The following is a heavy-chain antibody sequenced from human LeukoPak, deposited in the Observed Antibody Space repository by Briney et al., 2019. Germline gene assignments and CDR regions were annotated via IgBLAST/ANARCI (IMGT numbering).Heavy chain of an antibody. D-gene: IGHD5-18*01. CDR1: GGSISSSSYY. CDR3: ARIIEDTAMVCYYFDY. J-gene: IGHJ4*02. Sequence: PSETLSLTCTVSGGSISSSSYYWGWIRQPPGKGLEWIGSIYYSGSTYYNPSLKSRVTISVDTSKNPFSLKLSSVTAADTAVYYCARIIEDTAMVCYYFDYWGQGTLVTVSS. V-gene: IGHV4-39*01. CDR2: IYYSGST.